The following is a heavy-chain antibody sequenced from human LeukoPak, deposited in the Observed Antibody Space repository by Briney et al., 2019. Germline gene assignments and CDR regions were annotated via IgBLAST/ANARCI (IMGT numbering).Heavy chain of an antibody. Sequence: GGSLRLSCAASGFTFSSYWMHWIRQAPGKGPVWVSRIHSDGIGTSYADSVRGRFTISRDNAKNTLYLQMNSLRAEDTAVYYCARDKSGYSSYYYYGMDVWGQGTTVTVSS. CDR2: IHSDGIGT. J-gene: IGHJ6*02. CDR1: GFTFSSYW. V-gene: IGHV3-74*01. CDR3: ARDKSGYSSYYYYGMDV. D-gene: IGHD4-23*01.